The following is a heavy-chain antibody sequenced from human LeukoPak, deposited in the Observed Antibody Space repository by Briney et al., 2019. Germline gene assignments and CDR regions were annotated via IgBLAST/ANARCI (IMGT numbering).Heavy chain of an antibody. CDR3: ARVISCSGGTCPPYWGHFYYGIDV. CDR2: FNSNRDDI. V-gene: IGHV3-21*06. J-gene: IGHJ6*02. D-gene: IGHD2-15*01. Sequence: TSGGSLRLSCAVSGYIFSDYYMTWGRQAPGRGLEGVSSFNSNRDDIHYADSVKGRFTISRDNAQNSLFLQMNSLRAEDTAVYHCARVISCSGGTCPPYWGHFYYGIDVWGQGTTVTVSS. CDR1: GYIFSDYY.